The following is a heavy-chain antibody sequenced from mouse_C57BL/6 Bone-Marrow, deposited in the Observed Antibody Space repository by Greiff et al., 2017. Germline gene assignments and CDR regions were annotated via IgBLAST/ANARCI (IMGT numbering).Heavy chain of an antibody. D-gene: IGHD1-3*01. J-gene: IGHJ1*03. CDR2: IDPETGGT. V-gene: IGHV1-15*01. Sequence: QVQLQQSGAELVRPGASVTLSCMASGYTFTDYEMHWVQQTPVHGLEWIGAIDPETGGTAYTQPFKGKAILTADTSSSTAYLELRSLTSEDAAVYYGTTGLNGYFDVWGTGTTVTVSS. CDR1: GYTFTDYE. CDR3: TTGLNGYFDV.